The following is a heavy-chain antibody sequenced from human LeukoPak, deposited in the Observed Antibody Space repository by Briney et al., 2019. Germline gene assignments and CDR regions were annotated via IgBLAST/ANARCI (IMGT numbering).Heavy chain of an antibody. V-gene: IGHV2-5*02. D-gene: IGHD5-18*01. CDR3: AHRSRGYGYGIDY. Sequence: SGPTLVKPTQTLTLTCTFSGFSFSTSAAGVGWIRQPPGKALEWLALISWDDTKHYSPSLKSRLTLTKDTSKNQVVLIMTNMDPVDTATYYCAHRSRGYGYGIDYWGQGALVTVSS. CDR2: ISWDDTK. CDR1: GFSFSTSAAG. J-gene: IGHJ4*02.